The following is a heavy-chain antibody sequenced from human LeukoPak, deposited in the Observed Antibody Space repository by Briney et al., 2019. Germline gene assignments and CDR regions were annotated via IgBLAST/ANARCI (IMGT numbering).Heavy chain of an antibody. Sequence: SGTLSLTCAVSGGSISSSNWWSWVRQPPGKGLEWIGEIYHSGSTNYNPSLKSRVTISVDTSKNQFSLKLSSVTAADTAVYYCARKRRIGIYYGSGFVLDVWGKGTTVTISS. J-gene: IGHJ6*04. V-gene: IGHV4-4*02. CDR2: IYHSGST. D-gene: IGHD3-10*01. CDR1: GGSISSSNW. CDR3: ARKRRIGIYYGSGFVLDV.